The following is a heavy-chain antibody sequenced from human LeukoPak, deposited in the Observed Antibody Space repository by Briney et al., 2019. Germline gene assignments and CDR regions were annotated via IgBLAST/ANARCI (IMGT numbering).Heavy chain of an antibody. CDR2: MNPNSGNT. J-gene: IGHJ6*02. V-gene: IGHV1-8*01. CDR3: ARGVRSYSIPYYYYYGMDV. D-gene: IGHD3-10*01. CDR1: GYTFTSYD. Sequence: GASVKVSYKASGYTFTSYDINWVRQATGQGLEWMGWMNPNSGNTGYAQKFQGRVTMTRNTSISTAYMELSSLRSEDTAVYYCARGVRSYSIPYYYYYGMDVWGQGTTVTVSS.